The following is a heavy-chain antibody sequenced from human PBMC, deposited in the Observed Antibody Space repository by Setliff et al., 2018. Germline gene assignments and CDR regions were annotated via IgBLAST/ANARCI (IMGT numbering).Heavy chain of an antibody. CDR3: ARVSSYGSGSYYYYYYGMDV. CDR2: IYYSGST. V-gene: IGHV4-39*07. D-gene: IGHD3-10*01. J-gene: IGHJ6*02. CDR1: GGSISSRSYY. Sequence: SETLSLTCTVSGGSISSRSYYWGWNRQPPGKGLEWIGSIYYSGSTYYKPSLKSRVTISVDTSKNQFSLKLRSVTAADTAVYYCARVSSYGSGSYYYYYYGMDVWGQGTTVTVSS.